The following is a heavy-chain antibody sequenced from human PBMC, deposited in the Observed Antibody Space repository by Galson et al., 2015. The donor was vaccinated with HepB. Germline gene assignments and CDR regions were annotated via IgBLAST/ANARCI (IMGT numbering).Heavy chain of an antibody. CDR2: ISYDGSNE. V-gene: IGHV3-30-3*01. CDR3: ATNLRDGYKSYMSRYYFDY. D-gene: IGHD5-24*01. J-gene: IGHJ4*02. CDR1: GFTFRGYA. Sequence: SLRLSCAASGFTFRGYAIHWVRQAPGKGLEWVAVISYDGSNEYYADSVKGRFTISRDNSKNTLYLQMNSLRADDTAVYYCATNLRDGYKSYMSRYYFDYWGQGTLVTVSS.